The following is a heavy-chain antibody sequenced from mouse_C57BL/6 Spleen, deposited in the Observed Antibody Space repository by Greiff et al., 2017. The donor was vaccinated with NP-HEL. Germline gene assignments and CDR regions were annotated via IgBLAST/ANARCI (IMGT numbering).Heavy chain of an antibody. CDR3: AREAFITTVVATDYYAMDY. D-gene: IGHD1-1*01. Sequence: QVQLQQPGAELVKPGASVKLSCKASGYTFTSYWMHWVKQRPGQGLEWIGMIHPNSGSTNYNEKFKSKATLTVDKSSSTASMQLSSLTSEDSAVYYCAREAFITTVVATDYYAMDYWGQGTSVTVSS. CDR2: IHPNSGST. J-gene: IGHJ4*01. CDR1: GYTFTSYW. V-gene: IGHV1-64*01.